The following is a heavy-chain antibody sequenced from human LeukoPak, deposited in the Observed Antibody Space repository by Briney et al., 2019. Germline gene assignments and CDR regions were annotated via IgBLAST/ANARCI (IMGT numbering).Heavy chain of an antibody. CDR3: ASMTAAAGTRPFDY. Sequence: GASVKVSCKASGYTFTSYDINWVRQATGQGLEWMGWMNPNSGNTGYAQKFQGRVTMTRNTSISTAYTELSSLRSEDTAVYYCASMTAAAGTRPFDYWGQGTLVTVSS. D-gene: IGHD6-13*01. V-gene: IGHV1-8*01. CDR1: GYTFTSYD. J-gene: IGHJ4*02. CDR2: MNPNSGNT.